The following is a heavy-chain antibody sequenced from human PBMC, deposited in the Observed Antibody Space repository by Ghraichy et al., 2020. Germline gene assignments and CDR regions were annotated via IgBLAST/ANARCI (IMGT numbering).Heavy chain of an antibody. Sequence: ASVKVSCKASGYTFTGYYMHWVRQAPGQGLEWMGWINPNSGGTNYAQKFQGRVTMTRDTSISTAYMELSRLRSDDTAVYYCARDLKEDVVKAFDIWSQGTMVTVSS. CDR3: ARDLKEDVVKAFDI. V-gene: IGHV1-2*02. CDR1: GYTFTGYY. J-gene: IGHJ3*02. D-gene: IGHD2-15*01. CDR2: INPNSGGT.